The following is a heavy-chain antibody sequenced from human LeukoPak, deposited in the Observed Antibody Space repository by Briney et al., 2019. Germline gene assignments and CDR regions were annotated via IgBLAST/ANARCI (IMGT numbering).Heavy chain of an antibody. CDR3: AREGYSYGFGWFDP. D-gene: IGHD5-18*01. V-gene: IGHV4-31*03. CDR2: IYYSGST. CDR1: GGSISSGGYY. J-gene: IGHJ5*02. Sequence: SETLSLTCTVSGGSISSGGYYWSWIRRHPGKGLEWIGYIYYSGSTYYNPSLKSRVTISVDTSKNQFSLKLSSVTAADTAVYYCAREGYSYGFGWFDPWGQGTLVTVSS.